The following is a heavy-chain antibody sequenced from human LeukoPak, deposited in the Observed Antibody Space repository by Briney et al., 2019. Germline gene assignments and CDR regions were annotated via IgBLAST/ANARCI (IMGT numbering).Heavy chain of an antibody. CDR1: GESISSHY. D-gene: IGHD2-2*01. V-gene: IGHV4-59*11. CDR3: VRFVVVRGPMEYYYYYMDV. Sequence: SETLSLTCNVSGESISSHYWSWTRQSPGKGLEWIGYVTNSGTTKLHPSLKRRVNISRATSKQQISLRLSSVTAAETAVFFCVRFVVVRGPMEYYYYYMDVWGRGTTVIVSS. J-gene: IGHJ6*03. CDR2: VTNSGTT.